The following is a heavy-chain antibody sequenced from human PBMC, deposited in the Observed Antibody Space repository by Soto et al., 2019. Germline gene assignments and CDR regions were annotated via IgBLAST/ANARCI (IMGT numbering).Heavy chain of an antibody. CDR1: GASISTYY. V-gene: IGHV4-59*08. J-gene: IGHJ4*02. D-gene: IGHD3-10*01. CDR2: IYYSGST. Sequence: SETLSLTCTASGASISTYYWNWIRQPPGKGLEWIGYIYYSGSTNYNPSLKSRVTISVDTSKNQFSLKLNSMTAADTAVYYCARHNYGSGSTYFDYWGQGTLVTVSS. CDR3: ARHNYGSGSTYFDY.